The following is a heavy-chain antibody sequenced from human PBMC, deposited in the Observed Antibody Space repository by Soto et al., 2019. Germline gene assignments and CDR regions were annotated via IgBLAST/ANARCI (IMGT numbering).Heavy chain of an antibody. D-gene: IGHD5-18*01. V-gene: IGHV1-2*04. CDR2: INPNSGGT. CDR3: ASADTAMVGTGVFDY. CDR1: GYTFTGYY. J-gene: IGHJ4*02. Sequence: ASVKVSCKASGYTFTGYYMHWVRQAPGQGLEWMGWINPNSGGTNYAQKFQGWVTMTRDTSISTAYMELSSVTAADTAVYYCASADTAMVGTGVFDYWGQGTLVTVSS.